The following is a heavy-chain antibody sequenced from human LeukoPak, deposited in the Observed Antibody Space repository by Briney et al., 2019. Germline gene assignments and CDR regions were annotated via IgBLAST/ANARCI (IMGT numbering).Heavy chain of an antibody. D-gene: IGHD6-19*01. CDR2: IYHSGST. CDR3: ARVTSGWYDDAFDI. CDR1: GGSISSYY. V-gene: IGHV4-39*07. Sequence: PSETLSLTCTVSGGSISSYYWGWTRQPPGKGLEWIGSIYHSGSTYYNPSLKSRVTISVDTSKNQVSLKLSSVTAADTAVYYCARVTSGWYDDAFDIWGQGTTVTVSS. J-gene: IGHJ3*02.